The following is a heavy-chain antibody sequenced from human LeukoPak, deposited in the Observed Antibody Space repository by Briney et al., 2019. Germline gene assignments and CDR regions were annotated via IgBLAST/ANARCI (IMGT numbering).Heavy chain of an antibody. J-gene: IGHJ4*02. CDR3: ARRYDTYGQNEY. V-gene: IGHV5-51*01. CDR2: IYPADSDT. Sequence: GESLKISCKGSGYRFTNYWIGWVRQMPGKGLEWMGIIYPADSDTRYSPSFQGQVTISADKSINTAYLQWSGLKASDSAMYYCARRYDTYGQNEYWGQGTLVTVSS. D-gene: IGHD3-3*01. CDR1: GYRFTNYW.